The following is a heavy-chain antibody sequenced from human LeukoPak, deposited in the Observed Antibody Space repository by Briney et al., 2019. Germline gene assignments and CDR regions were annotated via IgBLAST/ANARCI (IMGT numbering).Heavy chain of an antibody. Sequence: PGGSLRLSCAASGFTFSSYAMHWVRQAPGKGLEWVAVISYDGSNKYYADSVKGRFTISRDNSKNTLYLQMNSLRAEDTAVYYCARDPQYQLLGTRYAFDIWGQGTMVTVSS. D-gene: IGHD2-2*01. J-gene: IGHJ3*02. CDR2: ISYDGSNK. CDR1: GFTFSSYA. CDR3: ARDPQYQLLGTRYAFDI. V-gene: IGHV3-30-3*01.